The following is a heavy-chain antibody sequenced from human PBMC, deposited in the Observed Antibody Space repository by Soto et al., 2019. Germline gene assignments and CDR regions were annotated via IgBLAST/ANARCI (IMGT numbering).Heavy chain of an antibody. Sequence: QLQLQESGPGLVKPSETLSLTCTVSGGSISSSSYYWGWIRQPPGKGLEWIGSFHYGGSTYYNPSPKRRVTISVDTSKNDFSLQLSSVTAADTAVYYCSRSPGDWAPCDYWGQGTLVTVSS. CDR3: SRSPGDWAPCDY. J-gene: IGHJ4*02. CDR2: FHYGGST. CDR1: GGSISSSSYY. D-gene: IGHD3-10*01. V-gene: IGHV4-39*02.